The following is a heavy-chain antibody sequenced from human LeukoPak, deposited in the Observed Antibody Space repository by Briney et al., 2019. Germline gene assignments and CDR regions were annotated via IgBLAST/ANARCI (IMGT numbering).Heavy chain of an antibody. V-gene: IGHV3-33*06. J-gene: IGHJ4*02. CDR3: AKVTSSGWSY. D-gene: IGHD6-19*01. CDR1: GFTFSSYG. Sequence: PGGSLRLSYAASGFTFSSYGMHWVRRAPGKGLEWVAVIWYGGSNKYYADSVKGRFTISRDNSKNTLYLQMNSLRAEDTAVYYCAKVTSSGWSYWGQGTLVTVSS. CDR2: IWYGGSNK.